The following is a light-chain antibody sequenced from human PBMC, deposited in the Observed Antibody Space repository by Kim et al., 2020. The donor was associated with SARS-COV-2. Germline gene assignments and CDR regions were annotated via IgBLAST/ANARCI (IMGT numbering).Light chain of an antibody. CDR3: SSYTSSSTSWV. V-gene: IGLV2-14*01. Sequence: QSALTQPASVSGSPGQSITISCTGTSSDVGGYNYVSWYQQHPGKAPKLMIYDVSKRPSGGSNRFSGSKSGNTASLPISGLQAKDEADYYCSSYTSSSTSWVFGGGTQLTVL. CDR2: DVS. CDR1: SSDVGGYNY. J-gene: IGLJ3*02.